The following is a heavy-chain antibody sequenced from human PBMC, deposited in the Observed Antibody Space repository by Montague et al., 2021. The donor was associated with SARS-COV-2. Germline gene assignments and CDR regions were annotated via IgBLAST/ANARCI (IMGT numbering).Heavy chain of an antibody. CDR2: TNQSGST. CDR3: ATSSSRSYYVGLDY. V-gene: IGHV4-34*01. J-gene: IGHJ4*02. CDR1: GGSFSGFQ. D-gene: IGHD3-10*01. Sequence: SETLSLTCALYGGSFSGFQWSWIRQSPGKGLEWIGETNQSGSTNYNVSLKSRLTMSLDTSKNQVSLKLSSVTAADTAVYYCATSSSRSYYVGLDYWGQGTLVTVTS.